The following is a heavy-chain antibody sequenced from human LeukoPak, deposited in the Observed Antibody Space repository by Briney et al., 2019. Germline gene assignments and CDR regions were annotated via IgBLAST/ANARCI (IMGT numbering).Heavy chain of an antibody. Sequence: GGSLRLSGAGSEFTFSSSSMNWVPQARGKGLEWCSYISGSSSTIYYADSVKGRFTISRDNGKNTLYLQMNSLRAEDTAVYYCARGSTYYDSSGQVPFDYWGQGTLVTVSS. CDR2: ISGSSSTI. D-gene: IGHD3-22*01. J-gene: IGHJ4*02. V-gene: IGHV3-48*01. CDR1: EFTFSSSS. CDR3: ARGSTYYDSSGQVPFDY.